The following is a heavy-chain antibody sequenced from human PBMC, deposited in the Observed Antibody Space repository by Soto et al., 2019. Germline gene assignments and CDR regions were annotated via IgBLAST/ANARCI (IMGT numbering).Heavy chain of an antibody. CDR3: ARSLWSPYFYYGLDV. D-gene: IGHD2-21*01. CDR2: INSGGNIT. V-gene: IGHV3-74*01. J-gene: IGHJ6*02. Sequence: GGSLRLSCTASGFALSRYWMYWVRQAPGKGLVWVSHINSGGNITPYPDSVRGRFTISRDNSKNTLYLDMHSLTTDDTAVYFCARSLWSPYFYYGLDVWGQGTTVTVS. CDR1: GFALSRYW.